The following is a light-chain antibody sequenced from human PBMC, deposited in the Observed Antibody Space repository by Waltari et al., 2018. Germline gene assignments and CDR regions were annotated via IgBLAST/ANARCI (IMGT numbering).Light chain of an antibody. CDR3: QQYNAWPPSLT. V-gene: IGKV3-15*01. CDR1: LSVNTD. J-gene: IGKJ4*01. Sequence: EIVMTQSPVTLSVSPGERATLSCRASLSVNTDVAWYQQKPGQAPRLLIYGASSRATGIPARFSGSGSGTEFTLTISSLQSEDFAVYYCQQYNAWPPSLTFGGGTKVEIK. CDR2: GAS.